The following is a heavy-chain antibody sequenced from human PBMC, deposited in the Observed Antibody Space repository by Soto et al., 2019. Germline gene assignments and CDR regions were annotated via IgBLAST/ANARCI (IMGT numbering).Heavy chain of an antibody. CDR2: MFASGSS. CDR3: AREGFDHRPDY. J-gene: IGHJ4*02. CDR1: GDSISSPNW. Sequence: QVQLQESGPGLVKPSETLSLTCAVSGDSISSPNWWSWYRQSPGKGLELIGEMFASGSSNYNPSLEGRVTISLDTSKNHFSLKLTSLTAADTAIYYCAREGFDHRPDYWGQGIPVSVSS. V-gene: IGHV4-4*02.